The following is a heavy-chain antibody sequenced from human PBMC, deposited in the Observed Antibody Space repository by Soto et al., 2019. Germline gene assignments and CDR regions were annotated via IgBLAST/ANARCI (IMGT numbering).Heavy chain of an antibody. V-gene: IGHV1-2*02. D-gene: IGHD6-19*01. CDR3: AREVVAVAGTVGYFDY. J-gene: IGHJ4*02. CDR1: GYTFPGYY. Sequence: ASVKVSCKASGYTFPGYYMHWVRQAPGQGLEWMGWINPNSGGTNYAQKFQGRVTMTRDTSISTAYMELSRLRSDDTAVYYCAREVVAVAGTVGYFDYWGQGTLVTVSS. CDR2: INPNSGGT.